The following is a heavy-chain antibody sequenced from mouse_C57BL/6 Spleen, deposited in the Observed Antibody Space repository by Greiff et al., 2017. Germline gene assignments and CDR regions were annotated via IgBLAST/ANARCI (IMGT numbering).Heavy chain of an antibody. Sequence: QVQLQQSGAELVRPGSSVKLSCKASGYTFTSYWMDWVKQRPGQGLEWIGNIYPSDSETHYNQKFKDKATLTVDKSSSTAYMQLSSLTSEDSAVYYCARGGYYYGDWYFDVWGTGTTVTVSS. CDR2: IYPSDSET. J-gene: IGHJ1*03. V-gene: IGHV1-61*01. CDR3: ARGGYYYGDWYFDV. D-gene: IGHD1-1*01. CDR1: GYTFTSYW.